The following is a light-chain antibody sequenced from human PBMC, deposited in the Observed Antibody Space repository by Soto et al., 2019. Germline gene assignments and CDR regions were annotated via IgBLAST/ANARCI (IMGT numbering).Light chain of an antibody. J-gene: IGLJ1*01. CDR2: GVS. Sequence: QSALTQPASVSGSPGQSITISCTGTTGDIINYNYVSWYQQYPGKAPKLMIFGVSNRPSGVSNRFSGSISDNTASLTISGLQPEDEADYYCSSYTSGSTLDYVFGTGTKVTVL. CDR1: TGDIINYNY. CDR3: SSYTSGSTLDYV. V-gene: IGLV2-14*01.